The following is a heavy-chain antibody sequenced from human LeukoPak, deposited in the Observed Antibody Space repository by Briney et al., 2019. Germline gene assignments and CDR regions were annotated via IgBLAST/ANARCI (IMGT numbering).Heavy chain of an antibody. CDR1: GYLISSGYY. CDR2: IYTSGST. D-gene: IGHD6-13*01. Sequence: SSETLSLTCTVSGYLISSGYYWGWIRQPPGKGLQWIGRIYTSGSTNYNPSLKSRVTMSLDTSKNQVSLNLRSVTAADTAVYYCARESSAAAGDYWGQGTLVTVSS. CDR3: ARESSAAAGDY. J-gene: IGHJ4*02. V-gene: IGHV4-38-2*02.